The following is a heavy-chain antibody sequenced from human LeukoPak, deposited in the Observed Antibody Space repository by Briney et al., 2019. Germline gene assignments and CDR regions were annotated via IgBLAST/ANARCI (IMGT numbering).Heavy chain of an antibody. J-gene: IGHJ4*02. V-gene: IGHV3-11*01. CDR3: AKSWERLLWFGELTY. Sequence: GGSLRLSCAASGFTFSDYYMSWIRQAPGKGLEWVSYISSSGSTIYYADSVKGRFTISRDNSKNTLYLQMNSLRAEDTAVYYCAKSWERLLWFGELTYWGQGTLVTVSS. CDR1: GFTFSDYY. CDR2: ISSSGSTI. D-gene: IGHD3-10*01.